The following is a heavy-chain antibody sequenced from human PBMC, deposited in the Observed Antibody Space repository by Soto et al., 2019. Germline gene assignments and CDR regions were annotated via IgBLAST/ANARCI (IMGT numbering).Heavy chain of an antibody. V-gene: IGHV1-46*01. D-gene: IGHD3-22*01. CDR1: GYTFTSYY. CDR2: INPSGGST. CDR3: ARDKGDREYYYDSSGSGLDY. J-gene: IGHJ4*02. Sequence: ASVKVSCKASGYTFTSYYMHWVRQAPGQGLEWMGIINPSGGSTSYAQKFQGRVTMTRDTSTSTVYMELSSLRSEDTAVYYCARDKGDREYYYDSSGSGLDYWGQGTLVTVS.